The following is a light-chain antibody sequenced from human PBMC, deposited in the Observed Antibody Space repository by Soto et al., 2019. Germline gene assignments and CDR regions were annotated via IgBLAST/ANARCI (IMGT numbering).Light chain of an antibody. CDR1: SGHSNYA. CDR3: QTWGSGIVV. V-gene: IGLV4-69*01. J-gene: IGLJ2*01. CDR2: LNSDGSH. Sequence: QSALTQSPSASASLGASVKLTCTLSSGHSNYAIAWHQQQSEKGPRFLMNLNSDGSHSKGDVIPDRFSGSSSGAERYLTISSLQSEDEADYYCQTWGSGIVVFGGGTKLTVL.